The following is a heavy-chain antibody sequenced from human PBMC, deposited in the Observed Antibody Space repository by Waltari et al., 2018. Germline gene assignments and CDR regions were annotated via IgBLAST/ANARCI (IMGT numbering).Heavy chain of an antibody. V-gene: IGHV3-21*01. CDR3: ARDSSILDY. CDR2: ISSSSNYI. CDR1: GFPFSSHS. J-gene: IGHJ4*02. D-gene: IGHD3-3*02. Sequence: EVQLVESGGGLVKPGGSLRRSCAAAGFPFSSHSMNWVRQAPGKGLEWVSSISSSSNYIYYADSVKGRFTISRDNAKNSLYLQMNSLRADDTAVYYCARDSSILDYWGQGTLVTVSS.